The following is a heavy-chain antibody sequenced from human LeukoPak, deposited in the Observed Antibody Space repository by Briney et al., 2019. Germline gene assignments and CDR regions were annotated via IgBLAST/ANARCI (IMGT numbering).Heavy chain of an antibody. CDR1: GFTVSGNY. CDR2: IYSGGTT. J-gene: IGHJ4*02. Sequence: GGSLRLSCAVSGFTVSGNYMSWVRQAPGKWLEWVSLIYSGGTTYYADSVKGRFTISRDNAKNSLYLQMNSPRAEDSAVYYCARDGWLGYDSSGYRYDYWGQGTLVTVSS. CDR3: ARDGWLGYDSSGYRYDY. D-gene: IGHD3-22*01. V-gene: IGHV3-53*01.